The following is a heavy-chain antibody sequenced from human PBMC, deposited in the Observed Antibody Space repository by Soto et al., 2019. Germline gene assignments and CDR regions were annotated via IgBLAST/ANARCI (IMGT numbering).Heavy chain of an antibody. CDR1: DFTFSSYG. J-gene: IGHJ4*02. Sequence: QVQLVESGGGVVQPGRSLTLSCAASDFTFSSYGIHWVRQAPGKGLEWVAVISYDGSNKQYGDSVKGRFTMSRDNSKNPEHLQMNSLRVEDTAVYYCAKDTYYHDSSGYYVFDYWGQGTLVTVSS. V-gene: IGHV3-30*18. D-gene: IGHD3-22*01. CDR2: ISYDGSNK. CDR3: AKDTYYHDSSGYYVFDY.